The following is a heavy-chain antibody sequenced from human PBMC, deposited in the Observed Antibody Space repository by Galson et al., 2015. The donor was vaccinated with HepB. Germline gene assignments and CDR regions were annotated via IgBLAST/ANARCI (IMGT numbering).Heavy chain of an antibody. CDR1: GYTLXXFS. CDR2: FDPENSET. J-gene: IGHJ4*02. D-gene: IGHD3-3*01. CDR3: APSNYDFNSGLFDY. V-gene: IGHV1-24*01. Sequence: SVKVSXXXSGYTLXXFSMHWXRQAXGGRLEXLXGFDPENSETLYAQNFRGRVTMTEDASTDTAYMQLSRLRSEDTAIYYCAPSNYDFNSGLFDYWGQGTLVTVSS.